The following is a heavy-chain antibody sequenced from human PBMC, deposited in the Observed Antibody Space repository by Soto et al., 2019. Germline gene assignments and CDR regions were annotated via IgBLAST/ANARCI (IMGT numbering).Heavy chain of an antibody. J-gene: IGHJ5*02. CDR1: GFTFCNFW. CDR3: AKLPWEVAPS. V-gene: IGHV3-74*03. D-gene: IGHD1-26*01. CDR2: IGPDGTDT. Sequence: GVSLRLSCSDSGFTFCNFWFHWVRQAPGKGLEWVSHIGPDGTDTVYADSVKGRFIISRDNARNTVYLQMNSLEAEDTAVYYCAKLPWEVAPSWGQGTLVTVSS.